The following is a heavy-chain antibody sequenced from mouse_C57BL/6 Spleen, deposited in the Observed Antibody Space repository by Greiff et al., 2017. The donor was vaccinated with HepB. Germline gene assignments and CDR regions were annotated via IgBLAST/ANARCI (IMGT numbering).Heavy chain of an antibody. J-gene: IGHJ4*01. CDR2: ISYDGSN. CDR3: ARDLYGMDY. D-gene: IGHD1-1*01. CDR1: GYSITSGYY. Sequence: ESGPGLVKPSQSLSLTCSVTGYSITSGYYWNWIRQFPGNKLEWMGYISYDGSNNYNPSLKNRISITRDTSKNQFFLKLNSVTTEDTATYYCARDLYGMDYWGQGTSVTVSS. V-gene: IGHV3-6*01.